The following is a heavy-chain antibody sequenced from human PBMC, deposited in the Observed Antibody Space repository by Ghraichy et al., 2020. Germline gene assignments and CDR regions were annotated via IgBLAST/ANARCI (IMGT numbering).Heavy chain of an antibody. CDR2: ISPNTGGA. D-gene: IGHD3-9*01. V-gene: IGHV1-2*02. CDR1: GYTFSTYY. Sequence: ASVKVSCKASGYTFSTYYIHWVRQAPGQGLKWMGWISPNTGGANYAQKFQGRLTMTRDTSISTAYMELSSLRSEDTAVYYCARDFDDILTASYYFDYWGQGTLVTVSS. CDR3: ARDFDDILTASYYFDY. J-gene: IGHJ4*02.